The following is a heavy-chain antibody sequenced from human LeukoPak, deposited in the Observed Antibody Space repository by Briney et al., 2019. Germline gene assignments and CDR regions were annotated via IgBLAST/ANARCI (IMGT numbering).Heavy chain of an antibody. D-gene: IGHD4-11*01. CDR1: GDTFSSYA. J-gene: IGHJ1*01. CDR3: ARDKAVTTELTQYFHH. Sequence: SVKVSCKASGDTFSSYAISWVRQAPGQGLEWMGGIIPIFGAANYAQKFQFRVTMTTDTSTSTAYMELRSLTSDDTAVYYCARDKAVTTELTQYFHHWGQGTLVTVSS. V-gene: IGHV1-69*05. CDR2: IIPIFGAA.